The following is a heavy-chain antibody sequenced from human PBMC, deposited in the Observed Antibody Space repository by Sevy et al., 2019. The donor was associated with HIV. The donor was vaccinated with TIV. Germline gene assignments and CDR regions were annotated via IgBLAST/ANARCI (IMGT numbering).Heavy chain of an antibody. CDR2: INTNTGNP. CDR1: GYTFTSYA. J-gene: IGHJ6*03. V-gene: IGHV7-4-1*01. D-gene: IGHD3-9*01. CDR3: ARTRNFDWDDYYYYYMDV. Sequence: ASVKVSCKASGYTFTSYAMNWVRQAPGQGLEWMGWINTNTGNPTYAQGFTGRFVFSLDTSVSTAYLQICSLKAEDTAVYYCARTRNFDWDDYYYYYMDVWGKGTTVNVSS.